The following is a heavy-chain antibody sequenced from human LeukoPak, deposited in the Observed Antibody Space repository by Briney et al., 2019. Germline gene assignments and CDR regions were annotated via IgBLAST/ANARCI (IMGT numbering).Heavy chain of an antibody. CDR1: GYTFTSYD. V-gene: IGHV1-8*01. CDR2: MNPNSGNT. Sequence: GASVNVACKASGYTFTSYDINWVRQATGQGPEGMGWMNPNSGNTGYGQKFQGRVTMTRNTSISTAYMELSSLRSEDTAVYYCARGDYYDSSGSAYWGQGTLVTVSS. CDR3: ARGDYYDSSGSAY. D-gene: IGHD3-22*01. J-gene: IGHJ4*02.